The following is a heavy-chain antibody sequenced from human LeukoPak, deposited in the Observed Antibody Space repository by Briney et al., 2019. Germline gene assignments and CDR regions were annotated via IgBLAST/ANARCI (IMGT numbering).Heavy chain of an antibody. D-gene: IGHD3-22*01. CDR1: GFTFSSHS. CDR3: ARGAYYYED. CDR2: ISSSSSTI. J-gene: IGHJ4*02. V-gene: IGHV3-48*01. Sequence: RGSLRLSCAASGFTFSSHSMNWVRQAPGKGLEWVSYISSSSSTIYYADSVKGRFTISRDNAKNSLYLQMNSLRAEDTAVYYCARGAYYYEDWGQGTLVTVSS.